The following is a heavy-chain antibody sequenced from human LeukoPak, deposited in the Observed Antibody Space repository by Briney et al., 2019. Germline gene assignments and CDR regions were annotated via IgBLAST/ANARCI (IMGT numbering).Heavy chain of an antibody. J-gene: IGHJ4*02. CDR1: GYTFTGYY. CDR3: AIYARGSYGSFDY. D-gene: IGHD1-26*01. CDR2: INPNSGGT. Sequence: ASVKVSRKASGYTFTGYYMHWVRQAPGQGLEWMGWINPNSGGTNYAQKFQGRVTMTRDTSISTAYMELSRLRSDDTAVYYCAIYARGSYGSFDYWGQGTLVTVSS. V-gene: IGHV1-2*02.